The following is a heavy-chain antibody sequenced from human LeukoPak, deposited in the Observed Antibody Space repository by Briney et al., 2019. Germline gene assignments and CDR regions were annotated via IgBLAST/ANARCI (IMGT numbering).Heavy chain of an antibody. CDR2: ISYDGSNK. CDR3: ARALRGVTTSSFDY. V-gene: IGHV3-30-3*01. Sequence: GGSLRLSCAASGFTFSSYAMHWVRQAPGKGLEWVAVISYDGSNKYYADSVKGRFTISRDNSKNTLYLQMNSLRAEDTAVYYCARALRGVTTSSFDYWGQGTLVTVSS. CDR1: GFTFSSYA. D-gene: IGHD4-17*01. J-gene: IGHJ4*02.